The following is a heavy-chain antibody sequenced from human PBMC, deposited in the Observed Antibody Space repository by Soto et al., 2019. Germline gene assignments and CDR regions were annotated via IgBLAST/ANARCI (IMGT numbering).Heavy chain of an antibody. Sequence: EVQLVESGGGLVQPGGSLRLSCAASGFTFSSYAMHWVRQALGKGLEYVSVISSNGGSTYYANSVKGRFTISRDNSKNTLYLQMGSLRAEDMAVYYCARTSRYAFDYWGQGTLVTVSS. D-gene: IGHD5-12*01. V-gene: IGHV3-64*01. CDR1: GFTFSSYA. CDR2: ISSNGGST. CDR3: ARTSRYAFDY. J-gene: IGHJ4*02.